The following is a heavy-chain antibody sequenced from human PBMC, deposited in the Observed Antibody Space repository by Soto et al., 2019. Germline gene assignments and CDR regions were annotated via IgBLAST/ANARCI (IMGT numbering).Heavy chain of an antibody. CDR2: IYYSGST. D-gene: IGHD3-3*01. Sequence: SETLSLTCTVSGGSISSSSYYWGWIRQPPGKGLEWIGSIYYSGSTYYNPSLKSRVTISVDTSKNQLSLKLSSVTAADTAVYYCASLYYDFWSGYYAGWFDPWGQGTLVTVSS. V-gene: IGHV4-39*01. CDR3: ASLYYDFWSGYYAGWFDP. CDR1: GGSISSSSYY. J-gene: IGHJ5*02.